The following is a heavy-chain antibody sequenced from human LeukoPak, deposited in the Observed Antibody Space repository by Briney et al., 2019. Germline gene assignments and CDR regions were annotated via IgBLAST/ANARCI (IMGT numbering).Heavy chain of an antibody. D-gene: IGHD2/OR15-2a*01. V-gene: IGHV1-69*13. CDR2: IIPIFGTA. J-gene: IGHJ3*02. CDR1: GGTFSSYA. CDR3: ARDFYTAGLPTGAFDI. Sequence: GASVKVSCKASGGTFSSYAISWVRQAPGQGLEWMGGIIPIFGTANYAQKFQGRVTITADESTSTAYMELRSLRSDDTAVYYCARDFYTAGLPTGAFDIWGQGTMVTVSS.